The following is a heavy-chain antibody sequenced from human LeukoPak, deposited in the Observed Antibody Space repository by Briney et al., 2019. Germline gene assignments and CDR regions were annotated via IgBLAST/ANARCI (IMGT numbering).Heavy chain of an antibody. V-gene: IGHV3-49*03. CDR1: GFTFGDYG. Sequence: GGSLRLSCTAFGFTFGDYGLSWFRQAPGKGLEWIGFIRSKKVFGGAIEYAASVKGRFTFSRDDSKSIAYLQMNDLRTDDTAVYYCTRDWWRLGFDYWGQGTLVTVSS. D-gene: IGHD2-21*02. J-gene: IGHJ4*02. CDR2: IRSKKVFGGAI. CDR3: TRDWWRLGFDY.